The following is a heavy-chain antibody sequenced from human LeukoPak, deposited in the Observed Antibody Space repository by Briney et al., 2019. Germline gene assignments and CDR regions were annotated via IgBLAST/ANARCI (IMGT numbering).Heavy chain of an antibody. J-gene: IGHJ4*02. D-gene: IGHD1-26*01. Sequence: GASVKVSCKASGYTFTSYRISWVRQAPGQGLEWMGWISAYNGNTNYAQKLQGRVTMTTDTSTSTAYMELRSLRSDDTAVYYCARGTRYVGARSDFDYWGQGTLVTVSS. CDR1: GYTFTSYR. CDR2: ISAYNGNT. CDR3: ARGTRYVGARSDFDY. V-gene: IGHV1-18*01.